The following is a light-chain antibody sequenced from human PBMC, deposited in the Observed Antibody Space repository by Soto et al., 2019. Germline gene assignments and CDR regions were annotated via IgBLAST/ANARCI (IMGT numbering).Light chain of an antibody. V-gene: IGKV3-11*01. CDR3: QQPSNWPLIT. CDR1: QSVSSY. Sequence: EIVLTQSPATLSLSPGERATLSCRASQSVSSYLAWYQQKPGQAPRLLIYDASNRATGIPARFSGSGSGTDFSLTISSLQPAQFAVYCCQQPSNWPLITFGQGTRLEIK. J-gene: IGKJ5*01. CDR2: DAS.